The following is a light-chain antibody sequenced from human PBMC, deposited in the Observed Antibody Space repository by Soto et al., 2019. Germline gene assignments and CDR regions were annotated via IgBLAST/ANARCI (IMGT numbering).Light chain of an antibody. CDR3: SSYTSSSTLV. Sequence: QSALTQPASVSGSPGQSITISCTGTSSDVGGYDYVSWYLQLPGKAPKVMIYDVINRASGVSDRFSGSKSGNTASLTISGLQAEDEADYYCSSYTSSSTLVFGGGTKLTVL. V-gene: IGLV2-14*01. CDR2: DVI. J-gene: IGLJ2*01. CDR1: SSDVGGYDY.